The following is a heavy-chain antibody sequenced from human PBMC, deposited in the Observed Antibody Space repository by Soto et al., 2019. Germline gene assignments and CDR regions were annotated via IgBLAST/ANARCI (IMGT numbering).Heavy chain of an antibody. CDR1: GGSFSGYY. CDR2: INHSGST. V-gene: IGHV4-34*01. Sequence: SETLSLTCAVYGGSFSGYYWSWIRQPPGKGLEWIGEINHSGSTNYNPSLKSRVTISVDTSKNQFSLKLSSVTAADTAVYYCARLEGDSSGYYFNYYYGMDVWGQGATVTVSS. J-gene: IGHJ6*02. D-gene: IGHD3-22*01. CDR3: ARLEGDSSGYYFNYYYGMDV.